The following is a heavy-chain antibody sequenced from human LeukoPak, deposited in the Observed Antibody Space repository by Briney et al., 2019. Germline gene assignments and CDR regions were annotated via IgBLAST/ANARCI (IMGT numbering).Heavy chain of an antibody. CDR1: GGSISSYY. CDR3: ARDLSMVRGEGFDY. Sequence: SETLSLTCTVSGGSISSYYWSWIRQPPGKGLEWIGYIYYSGSTNYNPSLKSRVTISVDTSKNQFSLKLSSVTAADTAVYYCARDLSMVRGEGFDYWGQGTLVTVSS. V-gene: IGHV4-59*01. D-gene: IGHD3-10*01. CDR2: IYYSGST. J-gene: IGHJ4*02.